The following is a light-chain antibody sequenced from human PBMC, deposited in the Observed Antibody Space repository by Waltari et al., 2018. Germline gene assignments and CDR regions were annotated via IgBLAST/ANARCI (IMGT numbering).Light chain of an antibody. CDR2: GAS. J-gene: IGKJ4*01. Sequence: EIVMTQSPVTLSVSPGERATLPCRASQSISSNLAWYPQKPGQSPRLLIHGASTRATGIPARFSGSGSGTDFTLTISSLQSEDFAVYFCQQYNTWPTFGGGTKVEIK. V-gene: IGKV3-15*01. CDR1: QSISSN. CDR3: QQYNTWPT.